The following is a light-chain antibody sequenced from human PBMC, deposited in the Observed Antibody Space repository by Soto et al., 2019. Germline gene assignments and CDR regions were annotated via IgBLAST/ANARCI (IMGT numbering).Light chain of an antibody. Sequence: QSVLTQPPSVSAAPGQTVTISCSGSSFNIGNNYVSWYQHLPGTAPKLLIYENDKRPSGIPDRFSGSKSGTSATLGITGLQTGDEADYYCGTWDSSLSAWVFGGGTKLTVL. CDR2: END. CDR3: GTWDSSLSAWV. CDR1: SFNIGNNY. V-gene: IGLV1-51*02. J-gene: IGLJ3*02.